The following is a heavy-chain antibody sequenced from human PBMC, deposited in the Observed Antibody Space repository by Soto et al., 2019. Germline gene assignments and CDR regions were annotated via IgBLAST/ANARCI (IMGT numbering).Heavy chain of an antibody. CDR2: IHTYNGNT. CDR1: GYTFTDYG. V-gene: IGHV1-18*01. Sequence: QVQLVKSGAEVKKPGASVKVYCKASGYTFTDYGISWVRQAPGQGLEWMGWIHTYNGNTNYAQKVQGRVTMTTDSSTSTAYMELRSLRSDDTAVYYCARDAQYSSRWHPIDYLGQGTLVTVSS. J-gene: IGHJ4*02. D-gene: IGHD6-19*01. CDR3: ARDAQYSSRWHPIDY.